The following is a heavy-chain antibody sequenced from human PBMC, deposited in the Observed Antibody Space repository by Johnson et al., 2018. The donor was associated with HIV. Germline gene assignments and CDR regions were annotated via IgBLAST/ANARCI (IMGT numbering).Heavy chain of an antibody. CDR2: TSDDGDNK. Sequence: QVQFVESGGGVVQPGGSLRLSCTASGFTFSSYVIHWVRQAPGKGLEWVTVTSDDGDNKYYADSVNGRFAISRDNSKDTQYLQMNSLRAGDTAVYYCAGGIEGLVAFDSWGEGTMVTISS. D-gene: IGHD2/OR15-2a*01. V-gene: IGHV3-30*09. CDR3: AGGIEGLVAFDS. CDR1: GFTFSSYV. J-gene: IGHJ3*02.